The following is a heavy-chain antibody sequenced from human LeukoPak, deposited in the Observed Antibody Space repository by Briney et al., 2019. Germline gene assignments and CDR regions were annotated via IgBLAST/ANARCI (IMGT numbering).Heavy chain of an antibody. CDR2: IYYSGST. Sequence: SETLSLTCTVSGGSISSSSYYWSWIRQPPGKGLEWIGYIYYSGSTNYNPSLKSRVTISVDTSKNQFSLKLSSVTAADTAVYYCARHFSGSSHIDYWGQGTLVTVSS. J-gene: IGHJ4*02. CDR1: GGSISSSSYY. D-gene: IGHD6-13*01. V-gene: IGHV4-61*05. CDR3: ARHFSGSSHIDY.